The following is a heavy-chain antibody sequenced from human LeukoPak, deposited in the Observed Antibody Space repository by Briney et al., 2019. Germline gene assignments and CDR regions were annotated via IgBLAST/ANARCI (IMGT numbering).Heavy chain of an antibody. CDR1: GYTFTSYA. D-gene: IGHD6-19*01. Sequence: EASVKVSCKASGYTFTSYAMNWVRQAPGQGLEWMGWINTNTGNPTYAQGFTGRFVFSLDTSVSTAYLQISSLKAEDTAVYYCARAQQQWLVLGAFDIWGQGTMVTVSS. J-gene: IGHJ3*02. V-gene: IGHV7-4-1*02. CDR3: ARAQQQWLVLGAFDI. CDR2: INTNTGNP.